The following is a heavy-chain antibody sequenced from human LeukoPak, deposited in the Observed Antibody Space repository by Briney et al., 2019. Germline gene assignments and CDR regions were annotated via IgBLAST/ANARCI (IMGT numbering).Heavy chain of an antibody. CDR3: ARYSSSFY. V-gene: IGHV4-59*12. CDR2: IYYSGST. D-gene: IGHD6-13*01. Sequence: SETLSLICTVSGGSISSYYWSWIRQPPGKGLEWIGYIYYSGSTYYNPSLKSRVTISVDTSKNQFSLKLSSVTAADTAVYYCARYSSSFYWGQGTLVTVSS. CDR1: GGSISSYY. J-gene: IGHJ4*02.